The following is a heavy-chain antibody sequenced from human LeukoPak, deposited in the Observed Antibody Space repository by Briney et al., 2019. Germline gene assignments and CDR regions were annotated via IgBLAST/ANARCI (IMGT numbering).Heavy chain of an antibody. D-gene: IGHD3-16*01. V-gene: IGHV3-66*01. CDR2: IYSGGST. CDR1: GFTFSSYA. J-gene: IGHJ4*02. Sequence: GGSLRLSCAASGFTFSSYAMHWVRQAPGKGLEWVSVIYSGGSTYYADSVKGRFTISRDNSKNTLYLQMNSLRAEDTAVYYCAREVLLGARPYFDYWGQGTLVTVSS. CDR3: AREVLLGARPYFDY.